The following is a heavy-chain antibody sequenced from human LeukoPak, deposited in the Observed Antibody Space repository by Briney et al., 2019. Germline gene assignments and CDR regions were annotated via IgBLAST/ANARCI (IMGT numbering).Heavy chain of an antibody. V-gene: IGHV4-39*07. J-gene: IGHJ6*03. CDR2: IYYSGST. D-gene: IGHD3-3*01. Sequence: SETLSLTCTVSGGSISSSSYYWGWIRQPPGKGLEWIGSIYYSGSTYYNPSLKSRVTISVDTSKNQFSLKLSSVTAADTAVYYCARTGYDFWSGYLYYYYYMDVWGKGTTVTVSS. CDR3: ARTGYDFWSGYLYYYYYMDV. CDR1: GGSISSSSYY.